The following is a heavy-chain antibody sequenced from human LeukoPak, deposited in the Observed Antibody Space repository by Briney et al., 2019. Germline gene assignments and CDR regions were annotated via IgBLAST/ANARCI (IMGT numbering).Heavy chain of an antibody. J-gene: IGHJ6*02. D-gene: IGHD2-8*01. V-gene: IGHV3-48*03. Sequence: QPGGSLRLSCAASGFTFSSYEMNWVRQAPGKGLEWVSYISSSGSTIYYADSVKGRFTISRDNAKNSLYLQMNSLRAEDTAVYYCARVGQGGVLVYATPIPPSYYYYGMDVWGQGTTVTVSS. CDR1: GFTFSSYE. CDR2: ISSSGSTI. CDR3: ARVGQGGVLVYATPIPPSYYYYGMDV.